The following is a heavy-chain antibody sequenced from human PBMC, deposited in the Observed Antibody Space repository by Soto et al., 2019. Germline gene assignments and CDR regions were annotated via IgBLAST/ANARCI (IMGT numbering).Heavy chain of an antibody. V-gene: IGHV1-69*01. Sequence: QVQLVQSGAEVKKPGSSVKVSCKASGCTFSSNPFTWMRQAPGRGLEWMGEIMPIFGATNYAQKFQDRVTITADESTTTVYMELSSLRSEDTAVYYCARDADLDYWGQGTLVTVSS. CDR3: ARDADLDY. J-gene: IGHJ4*02. CDR1: GCTFSSNP. CDR2: IMPIFGAT.